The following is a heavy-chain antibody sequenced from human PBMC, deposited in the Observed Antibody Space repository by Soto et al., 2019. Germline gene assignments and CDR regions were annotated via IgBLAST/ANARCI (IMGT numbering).Heavy chain of an antibody. D-gene: IGHD4-4*01. J-gene: IGHJ4*02. CDR2: ISSSSSTI. CDR3: ARDRKRGTVTPFDY. CDR1: GFTFSSYS. Sequence: GGSLRLSCAASGFTFSSYSMNWVRQAPGKGLEWVSYISSSSSTIYYADSVKGRFTISRDNAKNSLYLQMNSLRDEDTAVYYCARDRKRGTVTPFDYWGQGTLVTVSS. V-gene: IGHV3-48*02.